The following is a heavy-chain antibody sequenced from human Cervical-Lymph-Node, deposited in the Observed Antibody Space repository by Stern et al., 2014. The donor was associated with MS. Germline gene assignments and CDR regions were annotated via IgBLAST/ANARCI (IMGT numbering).Heavy chain of an antibody. J-gene: IGHJ6*02. V-gene: IGHV4-59*01. CDR2: IYYSGST. CDR3: ARAGRNYYYYGMDV. CDR1: GGSISSYY. Sequence: QLQLQESGPGLVKPSETLSLTCTVSGGSISSYYWSWIRQPPGKGLEWIGYIYYSGSTNYNPSLKSRVTISVDTSKNQFSLKLSSVTAADTAVYYCARAGRNYYYYGMDVWGQGTTVTVSS. D-gene: IGHD1-14*01.